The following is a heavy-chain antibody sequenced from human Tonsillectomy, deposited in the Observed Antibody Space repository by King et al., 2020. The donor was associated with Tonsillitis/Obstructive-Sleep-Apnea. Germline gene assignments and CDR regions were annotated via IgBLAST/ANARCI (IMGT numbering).Heavy chain of an antibody. V-gene: IGHV3-30*04. D-gene: IGHD6-25*01. J-gene: IGHJ4*02. CDR3: ARDLFSSGSYFDY. CDR1: GFTFRSYA. Sequence: VQLVGSGGGVVQPGRSLRLSCAASGFTFRSYAMHWVRQAPGKGLEWVAVISYDGSKKYYADSVKGRFTISRDNSKNTLYLQMNSLRAEDTAVYYCARDLFSSGSYFDYWGQGTLVTVSS. CDR2: ISYDGSKK.